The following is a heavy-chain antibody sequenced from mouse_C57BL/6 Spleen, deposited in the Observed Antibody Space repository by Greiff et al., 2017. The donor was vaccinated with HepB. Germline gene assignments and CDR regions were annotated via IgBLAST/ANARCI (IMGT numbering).Heavy chain of an antibody. CDR2: IDPANGNT. V-gene: IGHV14-3*01. J-gene: IGHJ3*01. Sequence: QLQQSVAELVRPGASVKLSCTASGFNIKNIYMHWVKQRPEQGLEWIGRIDPANGNTKYAPKFQGKATITADTSSNTAYLQLSSLTSEDTAIYYCARSRDYDVEMAYWGQGTLVTVSA. CDR1: GFNIKNIY. D-gene: IGHD2-4*01. CDR3: ARSRDYDVEMAY.